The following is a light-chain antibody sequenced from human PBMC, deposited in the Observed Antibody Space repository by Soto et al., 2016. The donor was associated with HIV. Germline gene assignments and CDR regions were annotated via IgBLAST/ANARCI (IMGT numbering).Light chain of an antibody. Sequence: DIQMTQSPSTLSASVGDRVTITCRASQSLNTWLAWYQQKPGKAPNILIYKASSLESGVPSRFSGSGSGTEFTLTISSLQPEDFATYYCQQANSVPLTFGGGTKVEIK. CDR1: QSLNTW. V-gene: IGKV1-5*03. CDR2: KAS. J-gene: IGKJ4*01. CDR3: QQANSVPLT.